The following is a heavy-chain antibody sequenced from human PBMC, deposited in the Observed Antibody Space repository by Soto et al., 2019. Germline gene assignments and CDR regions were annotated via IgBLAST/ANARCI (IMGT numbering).Heavy chain of an antibody. D-gene: IGHD4-4*01. V-gene: IGHV3-23*01. J-gene: IGHJ4*02. CDR2: IGGSGGNT. Sequence: EVQLLESGGGLVQPGGSLRLSYAASGFIFNAYAMTWVRQAPGKGLEWVSAIGGSGGNTYYAASVKGRFTISRDNSKETLDLEMYRLRVAATAVYFCARVASDYINSADHWGQGILVTVSS. CDR1: GFIFNAYA. CDR3: ARVASDYINSADH.